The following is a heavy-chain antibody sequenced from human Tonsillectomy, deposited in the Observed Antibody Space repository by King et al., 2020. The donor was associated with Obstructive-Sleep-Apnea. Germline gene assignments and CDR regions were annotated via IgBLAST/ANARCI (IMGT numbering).Heavy chain of an antibody. J-gene: IGHJ4*03. CDR3: ARDASSTGYF. CDR2: IYYSGST. Sequence: QLQESGPGLVTPSETLSLTCTVSGGSLSSSSYYWGWIRQPPGKGLEWIGNIYYSGSTSYNPSRKSRVTISIDTSKNQFSLNLTSMTAADTAVYYCARDASSTGYF. D-gene: IGHD6-13*01. V-gene: IGHV4-39*07. CDR1: GGSLSSSSYY.